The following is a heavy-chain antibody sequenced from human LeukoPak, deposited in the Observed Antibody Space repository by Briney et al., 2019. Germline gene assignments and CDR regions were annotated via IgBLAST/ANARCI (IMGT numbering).Heavy chain of an antibody. J-gene: IGHJ5*02. CDR2: INHSGST. Sequence: SETLSLTCAVYGGSFSGYYWSWIRQPPGKGLEWIGEINHSGSTNYNPSLKSRVTISVDTSKNQSSLKLSSVTAADTAVYYCARHGYYDILTGYPPLNWFDPWGQGTLVTVSS. V-gene: IGHV4-34*01. CDR1: GGSFSGYY. D-gene: IGHD3-9*01. CDR3: ARHGYYDILTGYPPLNWFDP.